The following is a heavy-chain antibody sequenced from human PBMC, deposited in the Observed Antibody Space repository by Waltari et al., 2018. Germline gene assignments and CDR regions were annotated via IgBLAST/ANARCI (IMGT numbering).Heavy chain of an antibody. V-gene: IGHV4-61*02. CDR3: ARARDWYNYYNYGMDV. Sequence: QVQLQESGPGLVKPSQTLSLTCTVSGGSISSGGYYWSWIRQPAGKGLEWIGRLYPSGSTNYNPSLKSRVTISVDTSQNPFSLRLSSVTAADTAVYYCARARDWYNYYNYGMDVWGQGTTVTVSS. CDR1: GGSISSGGYY. D-gene: IGHD1-1*01. CDR2: LYPSGST. J-gene: IGHJ6*02.